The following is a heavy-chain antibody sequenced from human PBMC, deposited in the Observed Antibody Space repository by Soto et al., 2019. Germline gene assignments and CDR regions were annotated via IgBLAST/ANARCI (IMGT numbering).Heavy chain of an antibody. J-gene: IGHJ6*03. CDR1: GFSFSSYW. CDR2: INPDGSST. Sequence: DVQLVESGGGLVQPGGSLRLSCVASGFSFSSYWMHWVRQAPGKGLEFISRINPDGSSTDHADSVKGRFTISRDNAENTLYLQMDSLRVEDTALYYCVRGTNDWHGVDVWGKGATVTVS. D-gene: IGHD3-9*01. CDR3: VRGTNDWHGVDV. V-gene: IGHV3-74*01.